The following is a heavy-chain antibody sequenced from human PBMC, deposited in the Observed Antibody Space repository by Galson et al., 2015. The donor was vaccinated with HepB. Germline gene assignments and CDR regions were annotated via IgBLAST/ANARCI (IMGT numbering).Heavy chain of an antibody. CDR1: GFTFSSYA. J-gene: IGHJ6*02. CDR3: AKGGGGSCYSCYYYYYGMDV. CDR2: ISGSGGST. D-gene: IGHD2-15*01. Sequence: SLRLSCAASGFTFSSYAMSWVRQAPGKGLERVSAISGSGGSTYYADSVKGRFTISRDNSKNTLYLQMNSLRAEDTAVYYCAKGGGGSCYSCYYYYYGMDVWGQGTTVTVSS. V-gene: IGHV3-23*01.